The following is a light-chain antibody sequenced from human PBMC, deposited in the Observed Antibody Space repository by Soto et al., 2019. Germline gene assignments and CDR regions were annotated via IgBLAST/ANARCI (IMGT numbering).Light chain of an antibody. J-gene: IGKJ1*01. CDR3: QQYTNTNNPWM. CDR1: QTISTW. CDR2: DAS. V-gene: IGKV1-5*01. Sequence: DIQVTQSPPTLSASVGDRVTITCRAIQTISTWMAWYQQKPGKAPKLLVYDASTLQSGVASRSSGSGSGTEFTLIISGLQPDDSATYYCQQYTNTNNPWMFGQGTKVDIK.